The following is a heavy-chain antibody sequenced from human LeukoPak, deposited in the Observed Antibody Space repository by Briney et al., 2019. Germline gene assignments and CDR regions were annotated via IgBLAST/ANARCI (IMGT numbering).Heavy chain of an antibody. J-gene: IGHJ4*02. CDR3: AGIPGYCSSTSCPPAHEDY. D-gene: IGHD2-2*01. Sequence: SETLSLTCAVYGGSFSGYYWSWIRQPPGKGLEWIGEINHSGSTNYNPSLKSRVTISVDTSKNQFSLKLSSVTAADTAVYYCAGIPGYCSSTSCPPAHEDYWGQGTLVTVSS. CDR2: INHSGST. V-gene: IGHV4-34*01. CDR1: GGSFSGYY.